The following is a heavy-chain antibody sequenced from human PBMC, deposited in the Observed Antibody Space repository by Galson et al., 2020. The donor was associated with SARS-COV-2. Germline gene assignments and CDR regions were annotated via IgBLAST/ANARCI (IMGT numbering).Heavy chain of an antibody. CDR3: ARQEGIISPRVDF. CDR2: IYPGDSDN. V-gene: IGHV5-51*01. CDR1: GYSFNDHW. Sequence: GESLKISCKGSGYSFNDHWIAWVRQKPGKGLEWKGTIYPGDSDNRYSPSFQGQVTIPGDKSINTAYLQWSSLKTSDTAMYFCARQEGIISPRVDFWGQGTLVTVSS. J-gene: IGHJ4*02. D-gene: IGHD3-10*01.